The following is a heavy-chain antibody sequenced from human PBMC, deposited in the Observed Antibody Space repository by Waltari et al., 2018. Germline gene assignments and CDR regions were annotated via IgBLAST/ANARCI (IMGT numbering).Heavy chain of an antibody. J-gene: IGHJ4*02. Sequence: EVQLVETGGGLIQPGGSLRLSGAASGFPLSSTYIRWGRQAPGQGLEWVSVIDSGGSTYYADSVKGRFTISRDNSKNTLYLQMNSLRAEDTAVYYCARGSSGWYEDYWGQGTLVTVSS. CDR1: GFPLSSTY. D-gene: IGHD6-19*01. V-gene: IGHV3-53*02. CDR2: IDSGGST. CDR3: ARGSSGWYEDY.